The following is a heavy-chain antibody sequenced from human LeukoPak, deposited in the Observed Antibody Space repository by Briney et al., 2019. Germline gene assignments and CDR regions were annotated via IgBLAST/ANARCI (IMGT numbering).Heavy chain of an antibody. Sequence: SETLSLTCTVSGGSISSYYWSWIRQPPGKGLEWIGYIYYSGSTNYNPSLKSRVTISVDTSKNQFSLKLSSVTAADTAVYYCARGRGSSSPTYYYYYMDVWGKGTTVTVSS. J-gene: IGHJ6*03. CDR3: ARGRGSSSPTYYYYYMDV. D-gene: IGHD6-6*01. V-gene: IGHV4-59*01. CDR1: GGSISSYY. CDR2: IYYSGST.